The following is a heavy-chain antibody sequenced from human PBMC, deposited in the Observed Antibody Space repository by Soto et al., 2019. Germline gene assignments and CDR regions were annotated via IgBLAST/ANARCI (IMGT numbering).Heavy chain of an antibody. CDR3: ARDRDSSGYYYVY. V-gene: IGHV1-69*13. Sequence: VASVKVSCKASGGTFSSYAISWVRQAPGQGLEWMGGIIPIFGTANYAQKFQGRVTITADESTSTAYMELSSLRSEDTAVYYCARDRDSSGYYYVYWGQGSLVTVSS. CDR2: IIPIFGTA. J-gene: IGHJ4*02. CDR1: GGTFSSYA. D-gene: IGHD3-22*01.